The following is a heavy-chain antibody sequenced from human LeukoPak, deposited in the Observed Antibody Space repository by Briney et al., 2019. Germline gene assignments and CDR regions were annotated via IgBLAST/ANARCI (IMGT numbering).Heavy chain of an antibody. V-gene: IGHV3-21*01. J-gene: IGHJ4*02. CDR2: ISSSSSYI. CDR1: GFTFRSYS. D-gene: IGHD6-13*01. CDR3: ARVEQLVLNY. Sequence: GGSLRLSCAASGFTFRSYSKNWVRKAPGKGLEWVSSISSSSSYIYYADSVKGRFTIYRDNAKNSLYLQMNSLSAEDPAVYYCARVEQLVLNYWGQGTLVTVSS.